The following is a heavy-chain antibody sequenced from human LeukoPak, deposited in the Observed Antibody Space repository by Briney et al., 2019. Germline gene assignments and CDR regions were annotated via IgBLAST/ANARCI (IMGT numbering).Heavy chain of an antibody. D-gene: IGHD3-22*01. Sequence: RGASVKVSCKASGYTFTGYYMHWVRQAPGQGLEWMGWINPNSGGTNYAQKFQGRVTMTRDTSISTAYMELSRLRSDDTAVYYCARGALIDYYDSSGYYFLPHDYWGQGTLVTVSS. CDR3: ARGALIDYYDSSGYYFLPHDY. V-gene: IGHV1-2*02. CDR2: INPNSGGT. J-gene: IGHJ4*02. CDR1: GYTFTGYY.